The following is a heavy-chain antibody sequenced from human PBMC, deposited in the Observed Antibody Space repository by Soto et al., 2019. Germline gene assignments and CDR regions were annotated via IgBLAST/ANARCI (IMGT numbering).Heavy chain of an antibody. J-gene: IGHJ4*02. Sequence: GGSLRLSCVASGFIFSNYWMHWVRQDPGRGLVWVSRINTDGSSTSYADSVKGRFTISRDNAKNTLYLQMNTLRGDDTALYFCARDFRGGAYTFFDSWGQGTLVTVSS. CDR1: GFIFSNYW. CDR2: INTDGSST. D-gene: IGHD4-17*01. V-gene: IGHV3-74*01. CDR3: ARDFRGGAYTFFDS.